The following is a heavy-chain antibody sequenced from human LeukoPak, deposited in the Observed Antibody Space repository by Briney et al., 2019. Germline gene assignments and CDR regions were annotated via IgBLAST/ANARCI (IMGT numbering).Heavy chain of an antibody. CDR1: EYSFTSYW. CDR3: ARGAYSNWFDP. D-gene: IGHD4-11*01. V-gene: IGHV5-51*01. J-gene: IGHJ5*02. CDR2: IYSGDSDT. Sequence: GESLKISCKGSEYSFTSYWIGWVRQMPGKSLEWMGIIYSGDSDTRYSPSFQGQVTISADKSISTAYLQWSSLKASDTAMYYCARGAYSNWFDPWGQGTLVTVSS.